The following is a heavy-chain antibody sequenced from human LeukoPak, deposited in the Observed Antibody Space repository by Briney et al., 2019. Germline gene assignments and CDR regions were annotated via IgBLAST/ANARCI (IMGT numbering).Heavy chain of an antibody. D-gene: IGHD6-19*01. Sequence: VASVTVSCKASGYTFTSYGISWVRQAPGQGLEWMGWISGSNGNTNYAQKLQGRVTMTTDTSTSTAYMELRSLRFDDTAVYYCARKGRYSSGWGPEDYWGQGTLVTVSS. CDR3: ARKGRYSSGWGPEDY. CDR2: ISGSNGNT. V-gene: IGHV1-18*01. CDR1: GYTFTSYG. J-gene: IGHJ4*02.